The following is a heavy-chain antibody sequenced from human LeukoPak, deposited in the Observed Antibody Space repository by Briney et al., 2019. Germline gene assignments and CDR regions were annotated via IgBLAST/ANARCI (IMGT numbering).Heavy chain of an antibody. Sequence: ASVKVSCKASGYTFTGYYMHWVRQAPGQGPEWMGVISPSGGSTTYAQKFQGRVTLTRDMSTSTDYSELSSLRSEDTAVYYCARAQGYWGQGTLVTVSS. V-gene: IGHV1-46*01. J-gene: IGHJ4*02. CDR1: GYTFTGYY. CDR2: ISPSGGST. CDR3: ARAQGY.